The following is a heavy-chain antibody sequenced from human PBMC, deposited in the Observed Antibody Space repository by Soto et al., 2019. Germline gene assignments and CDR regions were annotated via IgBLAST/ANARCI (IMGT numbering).Heavy chain of an antibody. J-gene: IGHJ4*02. D-gene: IGHD3-22*01. Sequence: GXSVKVSCKTSVYCFTSYFIHWVRQAPGQGLEWMGIINPSGGSTNYAQKLQGRVSMTRDRSTSTVHMELSSLRSDDTAMYYCAREYGNYDSSGYYAYWGQGTLVTVSS. V-gene: IGHV1-46*01. CDR2: INPSGGST. CDR1: VYCFTSYF. CDR3: AREYGNYDSSGYYAY.